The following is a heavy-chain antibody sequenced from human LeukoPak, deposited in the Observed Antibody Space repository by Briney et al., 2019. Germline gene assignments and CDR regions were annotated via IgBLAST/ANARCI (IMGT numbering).Heavy chain of an antibody. CDR1: GASISISSYY. CDR3: ARHPSGSSFDY. CDR2: IHHSGST. V-gene: IGHV4-39*01. D-gene: IGHD3-22*01. Sequence: KSSETLSLTCTVSGASISISSYYWGWIRQPPGRGLEWIATIHHSGSTYHTPSLKSRVTMSVDTSKNQFSLKLSSLTAADTAVYYCARHPSGSSFDYWGQGTLVTVSS. J-gene: IGHJ4*02.